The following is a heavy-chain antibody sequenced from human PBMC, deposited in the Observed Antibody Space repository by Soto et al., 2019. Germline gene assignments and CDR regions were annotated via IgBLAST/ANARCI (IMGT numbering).Heavy chain of an antibody. D-gene: IGHD5-12*01. CDR3: ARRRGMVATGYGMDV. Sequence: QVQLVQSGAEVKKPGSSVKVSCKASGGTFSSYGISWVRQAPGQGPEWMGEIIPIFGTANSAQKFQDRVTITADKSTSTAYMELSSLRSEDTAVYYCARRRGMVATGYGMDVWGQGTTVTVSS. J-gene: IGHJ6*02. CDR2: IIPIFGTA. V-gene: IGHV1-69*06. CDR1: GGTFSSYG.